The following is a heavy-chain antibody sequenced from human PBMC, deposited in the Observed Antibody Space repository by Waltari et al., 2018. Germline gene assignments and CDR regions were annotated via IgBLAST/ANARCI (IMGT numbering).Heavy chain of an antibody. D-gene: IGHD1-26*01. CDR3: ARARGSYYIDY. J-gene: IGHJ4*02. V-gene: IGHV4-30-2*01. CDR1: GGSISSGGYS. Sequence: QLQLQESGSGLVKPSQTLSLTCAVSGGSISSGGYSWSWIRQPPGKGLEWIGYINHSGRTYYNPSLMSRVTRSVDRSKNQFARKLSSVTAADTAVYYCARARGSYYIDYWGQGTLVTVSS. CDR2: INHSGRT.